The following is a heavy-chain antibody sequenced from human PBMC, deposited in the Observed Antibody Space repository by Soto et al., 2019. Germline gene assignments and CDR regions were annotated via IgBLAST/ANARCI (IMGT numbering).Heavy chain of an antibody. J-gene: IGHJ4*02. Sequence: EVQLAESGGNMVQPGGSLRLSCVASGFTFNNYDMHWVRQAPGKGLEYVSSISSNGGTTYYGNSVKGRFTISRDNSKNTLYLQMGSLRPEGMAVYYCVRRVSGNYDYWGQGTLVTVSS. CDR1: GFTFNNYD. D-gene: IGHD1-7*01. CDR3: VRRVSGNYDY. V-gene: IGHV3-64*01. CDR2: ISSNGGTT.